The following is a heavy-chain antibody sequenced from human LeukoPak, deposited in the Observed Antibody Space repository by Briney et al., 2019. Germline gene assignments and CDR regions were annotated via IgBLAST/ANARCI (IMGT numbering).Heavy chain of an antibody. CDR1: GFTFSTYA. J-gene: IGHJ6*03. Sequence: GGSLRLSCATSGFTFSTYAMHWVRQAPGKGLEWVPSIRNDGTNKKHVDSVMGRFTISRDNSKNTLFLQMDSLRPEDRAIYYCAKSWSGYYHYYMDVWGKGTTVTVSS. CDR3: AKSWSGYYHYYMDV. V-gene: IGHV3-30*02. CDR2: IRNDGTNK. D-gene: IGHD3-3*01.